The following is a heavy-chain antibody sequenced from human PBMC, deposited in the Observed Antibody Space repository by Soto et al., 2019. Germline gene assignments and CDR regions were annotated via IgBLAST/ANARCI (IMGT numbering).Heavy chain of an antibody. V-gene: IGHV3-23*01. D-gene: IGHD1-26*01. Sequence: EVQLLESGGGLVQPGGSLRLSCAASGFTFSSYAMSWVRQAPGKGLEWVSAISGSGGSTYYADSVKGRFTISRDNSKNMLYLQMNSLRAEDTAVYYCAKKSGEDGFGPTYFDYWGQGTLVTVSS. CDR1: GFTFSSYA. CDR3: AKKSGEDGFGPTYFDY. J-gene: IGHJ4*02. CDR2: ISGSGGST.